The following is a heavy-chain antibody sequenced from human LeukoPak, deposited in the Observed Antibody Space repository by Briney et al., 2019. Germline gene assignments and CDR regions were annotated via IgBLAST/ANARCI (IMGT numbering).Heavy chain of an antibody. D-gene: IGHD3-22*01. CDR1: GFTFSSYA. J-gene: IGHJ4*02. Sequence: GGSLRLSCAASGFTFSSYAMSWVRQAPGKGLEWVSAISGDGGSAYYSASVKGWFTISTDNSKNLLYLQMHSLRAEDTAVYYCAKMGYYESSDFFDYWGQGTLVTVSS. V-gene: IGHV3-23*01. CDR3: AKMGYYESSDFFDY. CDR2: ISGDGGSA.